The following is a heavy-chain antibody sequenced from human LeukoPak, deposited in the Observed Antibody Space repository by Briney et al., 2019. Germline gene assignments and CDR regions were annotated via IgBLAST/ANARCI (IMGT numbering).Heavy chain of an antibody. D-gene: IGHD2-21*01. CDR2: IKQDGSEK. CDR1: GFTFSSYW. Sequence: GGSLRLSCAASGFTFSSYWMTWVRQVPGKGLQWVANIKQDGSEKDYVDSVKGRFTISRDNAKNSLYLQMNRLRAEDTAIYYCARYCGGDCYGMDVWGQGTTVTVS. V-gene: IGHV3-7*01. CDR3: ARYCGGDCYGMDV. J-gene: IGHJ6*02.